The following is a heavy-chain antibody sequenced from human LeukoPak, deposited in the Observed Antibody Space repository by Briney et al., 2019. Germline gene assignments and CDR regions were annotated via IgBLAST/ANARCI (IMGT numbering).Heavy chain of an antibody. J-gene: IGHJ6*02. D-gene: IGHD1-26*01. V-gene: IGHV1-8*01. CDR2: MNPNSGNT. Sequence: ASVKVSCKASGYTFTSYDINWVRQATGQGLEWMGWMNPNSGNTGYAQKFQGRVTMTRNTSISTAYMELSSLRSEDTAVYYCARVISGSSWGFYYYGMDVWGQGNTVTVSS. CDR3: ARVISGSSWGFYYYGMDV. CDR1: GYTFTSYD.